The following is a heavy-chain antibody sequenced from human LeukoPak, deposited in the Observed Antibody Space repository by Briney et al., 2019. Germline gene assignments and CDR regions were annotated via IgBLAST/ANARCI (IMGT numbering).Heavy chain of an antibody. CDR1: GYTFTNYG. D-gene: IGHD3-16*01. CDR3: ARWGASPWVPFDY. Sequence: ASVKLSCKASGYTFTNYGISWMRQAPGQGLEWMGWFNAYNGNTNYAQKLQGRVTMTTDTSTSTAYMEMRSLRSDDTAVYYCARWGASPWVPFDYWGQGTLVTVSS. CDR2: FNAYNGNT. J-gene: IGHJ4*02. V-gene: IGHV1-18*01.